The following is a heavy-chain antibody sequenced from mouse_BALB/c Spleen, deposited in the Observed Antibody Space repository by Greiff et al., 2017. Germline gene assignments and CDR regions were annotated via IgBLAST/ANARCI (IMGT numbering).Heavy chain of an antibody. CDR3: ARENYRAFAY. J-gene: IGHJ3*01. Sequence: VQGVESGPGLVAPSQSLSFTCTVSGFSLTGYGVHWVRQPPGKGLEWLGVIWAGGSTNYNSALMSRLSISKDNSKSQVFLKMNSLQTDDTAMYYCARENYRAFAYWGQGTLVTVSA. D-gene: IGHD2-14*01. CDR1: GFSLTGYG. V-gene: IGHV2-9*02. CDR2: IWAGGST.